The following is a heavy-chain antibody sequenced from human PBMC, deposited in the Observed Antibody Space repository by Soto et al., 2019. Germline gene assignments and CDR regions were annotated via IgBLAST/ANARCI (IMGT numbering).Heavy chain of an antibody. D-gene: IGHD3-10*01. CDR2: IRSKANSYAT. J-gene: IGHJ5*02. CDR3: TRLEVMVRGVIRFDP. V-gene: IGHV3-73*01. Sequence: GGSLRLSCAASGFTFSGSAMHRVRQASGKGLEWVGRIRSKANSYATAYAASVKGRFTISRDDSKNTAYLQMNSLKTEDTAVYYCTRLEVMVRGVIRFDPWGQGTLVTISS. CDR1: GFTFSGSA.